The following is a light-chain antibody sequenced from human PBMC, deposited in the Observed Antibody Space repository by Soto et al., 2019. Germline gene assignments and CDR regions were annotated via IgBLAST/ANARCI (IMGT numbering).Light chain of an antibody. CDR3: QQYGSLSWT. Sequence: EVVFTQSPATLSLSPGERATLSCRASQSVSSYLAWYQQKPGQAPRIIIFGASGRATGIPDRFSGSGSGTDFTLTISRLEPEDFAVYYCQQYGSLSWTFGQGTKVDIK. CDR2: GAS. CDR1: QSVSSY. J-gene: IGKJ1*01. V-gene: IGKV3-20*01.